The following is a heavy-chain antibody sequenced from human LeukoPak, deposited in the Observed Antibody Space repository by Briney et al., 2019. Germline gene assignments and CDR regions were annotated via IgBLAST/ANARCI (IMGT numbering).Heavy chain of an antibody. CDR2: IYYSGST. D-gene: IGHD3-3*01. V-gene: IGHV4-39*07. Sequence: SETLSLTCTVSGGSISSSSYYWGWIRQPPGKGLEWIGSIYYSGSTYYNPSLKSRVTISVDTSKNQFSLKLSSVTAADTAVYYCARTPTIFGVDYMDVWGKGTTVTVSS. J-gene: IGHJ6*03. CDR3: ARTPTIFGVDYMDV. CDR1: GGSISSSSYY.